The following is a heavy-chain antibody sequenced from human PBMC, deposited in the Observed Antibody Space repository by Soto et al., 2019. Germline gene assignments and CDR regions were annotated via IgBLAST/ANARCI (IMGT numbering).Heavy chain of an antibody. J-gene: IGHJ6*02. D-gene: IGHD4-17*01. CDR2: INAGNGNT. Sequence: GASVKVSCKAPGYTFTSYAMHWVRQAPGQRLEWMGWINAGNGNTKYSQKFQGRVTITRDTSARTAYMELSRLRSEATAVYYCARGGYGDYYYSYGMDVWGQGTTVTVSS. CDR1: GYTFTSYA. CDR3: ARGGYGDYYYSYGMDV. V-gene: IGHV1-3*01.